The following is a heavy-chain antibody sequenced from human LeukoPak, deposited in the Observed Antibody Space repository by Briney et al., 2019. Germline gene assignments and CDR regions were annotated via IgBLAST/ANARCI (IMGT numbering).Heavy chain of an antibody. V-gene: IGHV1-18*01. Sequence: ASVKVSCKASGYTFTNYGISWVRQAPGQGLEWMGWISANNGNRNYALKLQDRVSMTTDTSTSTAYMELRSLRSDDTAVYYCARQGYGGHSRGAADYWGQGTLVTVSS. CDR2: ISANNGNR. CDR3: ARQGYGGHSRGAADY. CDR1: GYTFTNYG. J-gene: IGHJ4*02. D-gene: IGHD4-23*01.